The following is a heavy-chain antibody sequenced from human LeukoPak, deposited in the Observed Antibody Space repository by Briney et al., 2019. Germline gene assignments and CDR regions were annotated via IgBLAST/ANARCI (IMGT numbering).Heavy chain of an antibody. CDR3: ARNLGGSSWVFDY. CDR2: IYYSGST. V-gene: IGHV4-59*01. J-gene: IGHJ4*02. D-gene: IGHD6-13*01. CDR1: GGSISSYY. Sequence: NPSETLSLTCTVSGGSISSYYWSWIRQPLGKGLEWIGYIYYSGSTNYNPSLKSRATISVDTSKNQFSLKLSSVTAADTAVYYCARNLGGSSWVFDYWGQGTLVTVSS.